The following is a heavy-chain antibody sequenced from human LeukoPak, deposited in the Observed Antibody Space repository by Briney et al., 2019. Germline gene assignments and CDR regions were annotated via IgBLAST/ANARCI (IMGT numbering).Heavy chain of an antibody. CDR1: GVSISSYY. CDR2: IYYSGST. J-gene: IGHJ5*02. V-gene: IGHV4-59*01. Sequence: PSETLSLTCTVSGVSISSYYWSWIRQPPGKGLEWIGNIYYSGSTNYNPSLKSRVTISVDTSKNQFSLKLSSVTAADTAVYYCARVPYSNYAFEALGQGTLVTVSS. D-gene: IGHD4-11*01. CDR3: ARVPYSNYAFEA.